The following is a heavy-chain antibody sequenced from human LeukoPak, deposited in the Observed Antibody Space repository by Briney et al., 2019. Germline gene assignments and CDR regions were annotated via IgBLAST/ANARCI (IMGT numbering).Heavy chain of an antibody. J-gene: IGHJ4*02. CDR1: GYTFTGYY. D-gene: IGHD3-22*01. V-gene: IGHV1-2*06. CDR3: ARGTYYDDSSGYFDY. CDR2: INPNSGGT. Sequence: ASVKVSCKASGYTFTGYYMHWVRQAPGQGLEWMGRINPNSGGTNYAQKFQGRVTMTRDTSISTAYMELSRLRSDDTAVYYCARGTYYDDSSGYFDYWGQGTLVTVSS.